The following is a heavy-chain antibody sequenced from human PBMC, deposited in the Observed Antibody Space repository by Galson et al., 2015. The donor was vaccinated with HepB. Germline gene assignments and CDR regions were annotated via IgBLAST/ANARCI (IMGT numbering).Heavy chain of an antibody. J-gene: IGHJ3*02. CDR2: INTNTGNP. CDR3: ARAHGQWLRIDAFDI. D-gene: IGHD5-12*01. V-gene: IGHV7-4-1*02. Sequence: SVKVSCKASGYTFNNFGINWVRQAPEQGLEWMGWINTNTGNPTYAQGFTGRFVFSLDTSVSTAYLQISSLKAEDTAVYYCARAHGQWLRIDAFDIWGQGTMVTVSS. CDR1: GYTFNNFG.